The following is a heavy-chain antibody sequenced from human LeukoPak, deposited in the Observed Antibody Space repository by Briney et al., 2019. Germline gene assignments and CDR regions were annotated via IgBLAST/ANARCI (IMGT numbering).Heavy chain of an antibody. V-gene: IGHV3-30*02. J-gene: IGHJ4*02. D-gene: IGHD2-15*01. CDR3: AKDQLNRFCSGGSCSVTHDY. CDR2: IRYDGSNK. Sequence: GGSLRLSCAASGFTFSSYSMHWVRQAPGKGLEWVAFIRYDGSNKYYADSVKGRFIISRDNSKNTLYLQINSLRAEDTAVYYCAKDQLNRFCSGGSCSVTHDYWGQGTLVTVSS. CDR1: GFTFSSYS.